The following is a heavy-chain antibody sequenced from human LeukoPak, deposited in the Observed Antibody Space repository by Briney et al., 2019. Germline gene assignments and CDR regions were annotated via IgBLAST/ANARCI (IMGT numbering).Heavy chain of an antibody. CDR1: GYTFTGYY. D-gene: IGHD3-3*01. V-gene: IGHV1-2*02. CDR3: ARDPRDGDFWSGYYDY. CDR2: INPNSGGT. Sequence: GASVKVSCKASGYTFTGYYMHWVRQAPGQGLEWMGWINPNSGGTNYAQKFQGRVTMTRDTSISTAYMELSRLRSDDTAVYYCARDPRDGDFWSGYYDYWGQGTLVTVSS. J-gene: IGHJ4*02.